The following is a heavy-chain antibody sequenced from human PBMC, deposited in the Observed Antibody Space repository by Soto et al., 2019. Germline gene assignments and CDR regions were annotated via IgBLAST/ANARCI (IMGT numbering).Heavy chain of an antibody. Sequence: ASVKVSCKASGYTFTGYYMHWVRQAPGQGLEWMGWINPNSGGTNYAQKFQGWVTMTRDTSISTAYMELSRLRSDDTAVYCCAREVGYCSSTSCPPDWFDPWGQGTLVTVSS. J-gene: IGHJ5*02. CDR2: INPNSGGT. D-gene: IGHD2-2*01. CDR3: AREVGYCSSTSCPPDWFDP. V-gene: IGHV1-2*04. CDR1: GYTFTGYY.